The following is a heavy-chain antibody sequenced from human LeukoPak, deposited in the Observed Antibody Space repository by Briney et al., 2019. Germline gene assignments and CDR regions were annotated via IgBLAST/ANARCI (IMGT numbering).Heavy chain of an antibody. CDR3: AWSIFYDEGSNLQKGAFDI. D-gene: IGHD2/OR15-2a*01. CDR1: DDSIHRCY. V-gene: IGHV4-59*01. CDR2: IYYDGRT. J-gene: IGHJ3*02. Sequence: SETLSLTCTVSDDSIHRCYRSRIRQSPGKGPEWMGYIYYDGRTKYNPSLKSRVTISEDTSKNQFSLRLTSVTAADTAVYYCAWSIFYDEGSNLQKGAFDIWGPGTLVTVSS.